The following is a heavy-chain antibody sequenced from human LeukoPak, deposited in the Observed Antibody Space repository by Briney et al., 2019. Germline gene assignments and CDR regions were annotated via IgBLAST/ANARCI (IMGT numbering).Heavy chain of an antibody. CDR1: GYTFTSYG. CDR3: ARDLQAGFLSSYYYDSSGYHHGFDY. J-gene: IGHJ4*02. CDR2: ISAYNGNT. D-gene: IGHD3-22*01. Sequence: ASVKVSCKASGYTFTSYGISWVRQAPGQGLEWMGWISAYNGNTNYAQKLQGRVTMTTDTSTSTAYMELRSLRSDDTTVYYCARDLQAGFLSSYYYDSSGYHHGFDYWGQGTLVTVSS. V-gene: IGHV1-18*01.